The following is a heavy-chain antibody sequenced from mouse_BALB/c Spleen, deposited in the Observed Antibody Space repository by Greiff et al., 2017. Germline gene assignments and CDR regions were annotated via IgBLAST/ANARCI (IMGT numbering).Heavy chain of an antibody. D-gene: IGHD1-3*01. CDR3: ARGGASGNPSAY. CDR1: GYTFTSYV. J-gene: IGHJ3*01. CDR2: IDPYDSET. V-gene: IGHV1-14*01. Sequence: EVQLQQSGPELVKPGASVKMSCKASGYTFTSYVMHWVKQKPEQGLEWIGRIDPYDSETHYNQKFKDKAILTVDKSSSTAYMQLSSLTSEDSAVYYCARGGASGNPSAYWGQGTLVTVSA.